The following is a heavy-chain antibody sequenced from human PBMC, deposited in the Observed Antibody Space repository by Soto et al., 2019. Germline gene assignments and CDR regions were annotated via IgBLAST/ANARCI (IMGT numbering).Heavy chain of an antibody. J-gene: IGHJ4*02. Sequence: GGSLRLSCAASGFTFSGYAMSWVRQAPGKGLEWVSAISGSGGSTYYADSVKGRFTISRDNSKNTLYLQMNSLRAEDTAVYYCAKDRGYCSGGSCVPFDYWGQGTLVTVSP. CDR2: ISGSGGST. V-gene: IGHV3-23*01. CDR3: AKDRGYCSGGSCVPFDY. CDR1: GFTFSGYA. D-gene: IGHD2-15*01.